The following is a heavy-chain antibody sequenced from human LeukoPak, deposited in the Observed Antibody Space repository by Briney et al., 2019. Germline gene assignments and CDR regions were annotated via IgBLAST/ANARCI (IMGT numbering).Heavy chain of an antibody. J-gene: IGHJ4*02. V-gene: IGHV3-48*03. Sequence: GGSLRLSCAASGFTFRSYEMNWVRQAPGKGLEWVSYISSSGNTIYYADSVKGRFTISRDYAKNSLYLQMNSLRAEDTAVYYCARDNYDSSTPYYFDYWGQGTLVTVST. CDR2: ISSSGNTI. D-gene: IGHD3-22*01. CDR3: ARDNYDSSTPYYFDY. CDR1: GFTFRSYE.